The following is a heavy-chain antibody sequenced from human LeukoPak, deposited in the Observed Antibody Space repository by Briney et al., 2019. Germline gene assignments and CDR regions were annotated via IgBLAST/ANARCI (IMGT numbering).Heavy chain of an antibody. V-gene: IGHV4-59*01. Sequence: SETLSLTCTVSGGSISSYYWSWIRQPPGKGLEWIGCIYYSGSTNYNPSLKSRVTISVDTSKNQFSLKLSSVTAADTAVYYCARDLQAYDSSGYYYVGAFDIWGQGTMVTVSS. CDR3: ARDLQAYDSSGYYYVGAFDI. J-gene: IGHJ3*02. CDR1: GGSISSYY. D-gene: IGHD3-22*01. CDR2: IYYSGST.